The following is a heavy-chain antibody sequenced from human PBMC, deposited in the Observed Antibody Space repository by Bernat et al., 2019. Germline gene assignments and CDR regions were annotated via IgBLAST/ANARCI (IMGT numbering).Heavy chain of an antibody. V-gene: IGHV3-33*01. J-gene: IGHJ5*02. CDR2: IWYDGSKA. Sequence: QVQLVESGGDVVQPGRSLRLSCTASGFSFSSHGMNWVRQAPGKGLEWVAHIWYDGSKAFYADSVNDRFTISRDDSKRTVYLQMDNLRVEDTALYYCVRGDNWILDPWGQGTLVIVSS. CDR3: VRGDNWILDP. D-gene: IGHD1-20*01. CDR1: GFSFSSHG.